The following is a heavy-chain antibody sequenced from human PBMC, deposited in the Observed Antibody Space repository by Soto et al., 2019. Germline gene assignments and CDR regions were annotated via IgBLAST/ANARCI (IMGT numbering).Heavy chain of an antibody. CDR1: VDSISSSSFY. D-gene: IGHD1-26*01. V-gene: IGHV4-39*01. Sequence: PSETLSLTCAFSVDSISSSSFYCGWMRQPPGKGLEWIGHIFHTGATYQNPTLKSRLRMSVDTSKNQFSLNLSSVTATDTAVYYCARRRIVPTTNFHYWGQGTLVTVSS. CDR3: ARRRIVPTTNFHY. CDR2: IFHTGAT. J-gene: IGHJ4*02.